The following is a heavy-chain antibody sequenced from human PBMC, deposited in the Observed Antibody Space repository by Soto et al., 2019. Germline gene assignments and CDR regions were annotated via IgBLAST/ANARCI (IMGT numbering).Heavy chain of an antibody. Sequence: PGGSLRLSCAASGFSVSAKYMIWVRQAPGKGLEWVSVIYLGGYTNHADPVKGRFTISRDNFKNTVSLQMISLRAEDTAVYYCAASVTTSGGFDVWGQGTEVT. D-gene: IGHD4-17*01. CDR3: AASVTTSGGFDV. CDR2: IYLGGYT. V-gene: IGHV3-53*01. CDR1: GFSVSAKY. J-gene: IGHJ3*01.